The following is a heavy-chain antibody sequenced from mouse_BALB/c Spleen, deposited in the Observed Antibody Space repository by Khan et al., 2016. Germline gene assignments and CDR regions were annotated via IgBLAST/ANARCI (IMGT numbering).Heavy chain of an antibody. Sequence: QVQLQQSGAELVRPGVSVKISCKGSGYTFTDYAMHWVKQSHAKSLEWIGVISSYYGDTAYNQKFKGKATMTVDKSSSTAYMELARLTSEDSAIYYCATVGLNYDDAMDYWGQGTSVTVSS. CDR1: GYTFTDYA. CDR2: ISSYYGDT. V-gene: IGHV1S137*01. D-gene: IGHD2-1*01. CDR3: ATVGLNYDDAMDY. J-gene: IGHJ4*01.